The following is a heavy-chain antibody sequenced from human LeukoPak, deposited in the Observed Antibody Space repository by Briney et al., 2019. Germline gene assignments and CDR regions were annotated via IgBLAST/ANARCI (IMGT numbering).Heavy chain of an antibody. CDR3: ATLPVLGSGKFDVFDI. CDR2: ISYDGSNK. CDR1: GFTFSSYG. V-gene: IGHV3-30*03. Sequence: GGSLRLSCAASGFTFSSYGMHWVRQAPGKGLEWVAVISYDGSNKYYADSVKGRFTISRDNSNKTLYLQMNSLRAEDTAVYFCATLPVLGSGKFDVFDIWGQGTMVTVSS. D-gene: IGHD3-16*01. J-gene: IGHJ3*02.